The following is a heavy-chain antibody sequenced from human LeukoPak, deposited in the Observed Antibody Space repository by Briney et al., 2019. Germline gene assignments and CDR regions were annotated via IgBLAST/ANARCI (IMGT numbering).Heavy chain of an antibody. CDR3: ARSPSYSSSWYVSFDY. CDR1: GYTFTSYD. CDR2: MNPNSGNT. D-gene: IGHD6-13*01. V-gene: IGHV1-8*01. J-gene: IGHJ4*02. Sequence: ASAKVSCKASGYTFTSYDINWVRQATGQGLEWMGWMNPNSGNTGYAQKFQGRVTMTRNTSISTAYMELSSLRSEDTAVYYCARSPSYSSSWYVSFDYWGQGTLVTVSS.